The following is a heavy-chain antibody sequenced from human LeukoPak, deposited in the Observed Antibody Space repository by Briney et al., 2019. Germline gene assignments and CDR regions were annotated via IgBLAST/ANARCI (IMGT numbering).Heavy chain of an antibody. CDR1: GFILSNYA. CDR3: ARRSTPHGNFDY. Sequence: GSLRLSCAASGFILSNYAMHWVRQPAGKGLEWVSALGTAGDTFYPGSVKGRFTISRDNAKKSLFLQMSSLRAEDTAIYYCARRSTPHGNFDYWGQGTLVTVSS. V-gene: IGHV3-13*01. CDR2: LGTAGDT. D-gene: IGHD5-24*01. J-gene: IGHJ4*02.